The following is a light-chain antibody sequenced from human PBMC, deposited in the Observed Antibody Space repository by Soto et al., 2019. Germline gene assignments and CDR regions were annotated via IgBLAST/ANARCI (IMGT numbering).Light chain of an antibody. CDR3: QNYSRGPWT. CDR1: QSISDD. CDR2: DAS. Sequence: EIVIPQAPATLSVSPGARATLSCRASQSISDDLAWYQQKPGQPPRLLTYDASTRPTGIPARFSGSGSGTEFTLTISSVQSEDIAVYYCQNYSRGPWTFGQGTKVDIK. J-gene: IGKJ1*01. V-gene: IGKV3-15*01.